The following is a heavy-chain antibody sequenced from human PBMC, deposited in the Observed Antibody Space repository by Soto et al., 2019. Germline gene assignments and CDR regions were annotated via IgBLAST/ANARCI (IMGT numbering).Heavy chain of an antibody. CDR3: ARHSARSSAGATGGSYFDY. D-gene: IGHD1-26*01. CDR2: IYYSGST. Sequence: SETLSLTCTVSGGSISSYYWSWIRQPPGKGLEWIGYIYYSGSTNYNPSLKSRVTISVDTSKNQFSLKLSSVTAADTAVYYCARHSARSSAGATGGSYFDYWGQGTLVTVSS. J-gene: IGHJ4*02. V-gene: IGHV4-59*08. CDR1: GGSISSYY.